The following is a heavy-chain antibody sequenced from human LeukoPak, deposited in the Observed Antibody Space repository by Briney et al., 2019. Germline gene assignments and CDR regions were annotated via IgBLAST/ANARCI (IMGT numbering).Heavy chain of an antibody. Sequence: GRSLRLSCAASGFTFSSYAMHWVRQAPGKGLEWVAVISYDGSNKYYADSVKGRFTISRDNSKNTLYLQMNSLRAEDTAVYYCARVPGVHDYWGQGTLVTVSS. CDR2: ISYDGSNK. D-gene: IGHD4/OR15-4a*01. CDR1: GFTFSSYA. V-gene: IGHV3-30*01. CDR3: ARVPGVHDY. J-gene: IGHJ4*02.